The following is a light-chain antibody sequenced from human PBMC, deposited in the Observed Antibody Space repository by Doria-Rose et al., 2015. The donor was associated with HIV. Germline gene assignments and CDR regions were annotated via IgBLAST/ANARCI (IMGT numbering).Light chain of an antibody. V-gene: IGLV2-14*02. J-gene: IGLJ2*01. Sequence: QHMMYDGTARPSGVSERFSGAKSGNTPALTMSGLQAEDEADYYSSSYTSSTTLIFGGGTKLTVL. CDR3: SSYTSSTTLI. CDR2: DGT.